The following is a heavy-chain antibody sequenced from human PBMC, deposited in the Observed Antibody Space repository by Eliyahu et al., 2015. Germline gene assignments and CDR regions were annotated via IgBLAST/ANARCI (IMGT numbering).Heavy chain of an antibody. J-gene: IGHJ4*02. CDR2: ISGSGAGT. D-gene: IGHD3-22*01. Sequence: EVQLLESGGGLVHPGGSLRLSCAASXFTFSSYAMSWVRQTPGKGXEWVSRISGSGAGTYYADSVKGRFTISRDNSKNTLYLQMSSLRAEDTAVYYCAKGFDGSNVYYPDYWGQGTLVTVSS. CDR3: AKGFDGSNVYYPDY. V-gene: IGHV3-23*01. CDR1: XFTFSSYA.